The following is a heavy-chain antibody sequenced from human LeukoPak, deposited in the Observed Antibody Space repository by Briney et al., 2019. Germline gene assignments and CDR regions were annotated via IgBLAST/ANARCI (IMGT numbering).Heavy chain of an antibody. D-gene: IGHD6-19*01. Sequence: GGSLRLSCEASGFTFTTYSMNWVRQAPGKGLEWVSGIGWDSKSIIYADSVKGRFTISRDNAKNSLYLQMNSLRAEDTALYYCAKAVAAPGAFDIWGRGTVVTVSS. J-gene: IGHJ3*02. CDR2: IGWDSKSI. CDR3: AKAVAAPGAFDI. CDR1: GFTFTTYS. V-gene: IGHV3-9*01.